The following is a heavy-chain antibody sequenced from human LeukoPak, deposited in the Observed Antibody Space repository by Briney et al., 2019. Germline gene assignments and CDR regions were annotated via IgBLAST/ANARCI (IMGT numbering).Heavy chain of an antibody. V-gene: IGHV4-39*01. J-gene: IGHJ4*02. Sequence: PSETLSLTCTVSGGSISNSGYYWGWIRQPPGTGLEWIGSVDYSGNTYYRPSLKSRLTISLDTSKNQFSLKLSSVTAADTAVYYCASLEYGGNSALFDYWGQGTLVTVSS. CDR1: GGSISNSGYY. D-gene: IGHD4-23*01. CDR3: ASLEYGGNSALFDY. CDR2: VDYSGNT.